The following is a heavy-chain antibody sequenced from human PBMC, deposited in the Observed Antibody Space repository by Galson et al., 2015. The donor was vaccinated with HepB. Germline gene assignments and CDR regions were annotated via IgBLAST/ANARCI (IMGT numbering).Heavy chain of an antibody. J-gene: IGHJ4*02. CDR3: ARDGGTRPQIHYDFWSGYSNY. CDR2: ISYDGSNK. V-gene: IGHV3-30-3*01. D-gene: IGHD3-3*01. Sequence: SLRLSCAASGFTFSSYAMHWVRQAPGKGLEWVAVISYDGSNKYYADSVKGRFTISRDNSKNTLYLQMNSLRAEDTAVYYCARDGGTRPQIHYDFWSGYSNYWGQGTLVTVSS. CDR1: GFTFSSYA.